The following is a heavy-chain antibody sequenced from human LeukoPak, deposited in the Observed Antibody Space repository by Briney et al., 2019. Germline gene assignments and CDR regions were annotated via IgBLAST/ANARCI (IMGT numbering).Heavy chain of an antibody. D-gene: IGHD6-13*01. J-gene: IGHJ6*03. CDR3: AKDGHPYSSSWSPSMDV. CDR1: GFTFSSYA. Sequence: GGSLRLSCAASGFTFSSYAMSWVRQAPGKGLEWVSAISGSGGSTYYADSVKGRFTISRDNSKNTLYLQMNSLRAEDTAVYYCAKDGHPYSSSWSPSMDVWGKGTTVTVSS. CDR2: ISGSGGST. V-gene: IGHV3-23*01.